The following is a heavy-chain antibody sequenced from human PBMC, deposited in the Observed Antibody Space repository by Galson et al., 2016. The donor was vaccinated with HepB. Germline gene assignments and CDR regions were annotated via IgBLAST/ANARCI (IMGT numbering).Heavy chain of an antibody. CDR3: VRDSWGRGVTPMDY. V-gene: IGHV3-7*03. D-gene: IGHD4-23*01. CDR1: GFTFSDYW. Sequence: SLRLSCAVSGFTFSDYWMSWVRQAPGTGLEWVANIRQDGSHKDNVKSVKGRFTTFRDNAKNLLFLDMKSLRVEDTAVYYCVRDSWGRGVTPMDYWGQGTLVTVSS. J-gene: IGHJ4*02. CDR2: IRQDGSHK.